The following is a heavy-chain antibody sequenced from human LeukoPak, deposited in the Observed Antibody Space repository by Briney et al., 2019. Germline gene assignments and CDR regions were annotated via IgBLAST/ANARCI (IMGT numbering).Heavy chain of an antibody. Sequence: GGSLRLSCAASGFTFSSYAMSWVRQAPGKGLEWVSAISGSGGSTYYADSVKGRFTISRDNSKLTVYLQMNSLRAEDTAVYYCAKLPRSDFWSGYYHFDYWGQGTLVTVSS. J-gene: IGHJ4*02. CDR1: GFTFSSYA. CDR3: AKLPRSDFWSGYYHFDY. V-gene: IGHV3-23*01. D-gene: IGHD3-3*01. CDR2: ISGSGGST.